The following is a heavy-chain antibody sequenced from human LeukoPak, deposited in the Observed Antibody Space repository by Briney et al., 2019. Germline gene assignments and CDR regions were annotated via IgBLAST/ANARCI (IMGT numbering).Heavy chain of an antibody. CDR1: GYTFTSYY. CDR3: ARAHTPFFDY. V-gene: IGHV1-46*01. J-gene: IGHJ4*02. CDR2: INPSGGST. Sequence: ASVKVSCKASGYTFTSYYMHWVRQAPGQGLEWMGIINPSGGSTSYAQKFQGRATMTRDMSTSTVYMELSNLRSEDTAVYYCARAHTPFFDYWGQGTLVTVSS.